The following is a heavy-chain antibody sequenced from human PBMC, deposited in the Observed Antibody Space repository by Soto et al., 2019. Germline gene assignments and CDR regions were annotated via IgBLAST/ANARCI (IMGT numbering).Heavy chain of an antibody. V-gene: IGHV3-11*01. CDR1: GFSFSDYY. Sequence: VGSLRLSCAASGFSFSDYYMIWIRQAPGKGLEWVSHISSGGSAMYSADSVKGRFTISRDNVKNSLYLQMNSLRAEDTAVYYCARGDIMDVWGQGTTVTVSS. J-gene: IGHJ6*02. CDR2: ISSGGSAM. CDR3: ARGDIMDV.